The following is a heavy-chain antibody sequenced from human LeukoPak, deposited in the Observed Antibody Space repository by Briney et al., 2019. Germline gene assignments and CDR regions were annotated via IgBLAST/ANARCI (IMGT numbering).Heavy chain of an antibody. CDR2: ITGSGDAT. D-gene: IGHD2-8*01. V-gene: IGHV3-23*01. J-gene: IGHJ6*02. Sequence: GGSLRLSCAASGFTFSSSVMGWVRQAPGKGLEWVSVITGSGDATYYADSVKGRFTISRDNSKNTLYLQMNSLRAEDTAVYYCASNGQGYYGMDVWGQGTTVTVSS. CDR3: ASNGQGYYGMDV. CDR1: GFTFSSSV.